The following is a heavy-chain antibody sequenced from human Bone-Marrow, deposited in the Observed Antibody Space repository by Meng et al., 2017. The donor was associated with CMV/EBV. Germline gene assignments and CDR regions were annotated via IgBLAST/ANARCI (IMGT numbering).Heavy chain of an antibody. CDR1: GFTFSSYW. V-gene: IGHV3-74*01. Sequence: GGSLRLSCAASGFTFSSYWMHWVRQAPGKGLVWVSRINSDGSSTSYADSVKGRFTISRDNAKNTLYLQMNSLRAEDTAVYYCARMVRNVWSGYSFADWGQGNLVNVSS. CDR3: ARMVRNVWSGYSFAD. J-gene: IGHJ4*02. D-gene: IGHD3-3*01. CDR2: INSDGSST.